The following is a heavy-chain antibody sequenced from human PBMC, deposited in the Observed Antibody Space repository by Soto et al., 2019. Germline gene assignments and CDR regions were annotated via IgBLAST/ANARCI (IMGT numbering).Heavy chain of an antibody. CDR3: AKEGFFDCSGGSCYRYFDY. D-gene: IGHD2-15*01. J-gene: IGHJ4*02. CDR2: VYHSGST. V-gene: IGHV4-38-2*02. CDR1: GYSIISGFF. Sequence: PSETLSLTCVVSGYSIISGFFWGWIRQPPGKGLEWIGSVYHSGSTFYNPSLKSRVTTSVDTSKNQFSLKLSSVTAADTAVYYCAKEGFFDCSGGSCYRYFDYWGQGTLVTVSS.